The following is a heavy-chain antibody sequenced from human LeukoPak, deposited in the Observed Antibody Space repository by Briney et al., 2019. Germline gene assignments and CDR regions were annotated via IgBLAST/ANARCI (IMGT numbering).Heavy chain of an antibody. CDR3: ARAPTRYFDWSHAFDI. D-gene: IGHD3-9*01. Sequence: SVKVSCTASGGTFSSYTISWVRQAPGQGLEWMGRIIPILGIANYAQKFQGRVTITADKSTSTAYMELSSLRSEDTAVYYCARAPTRYFDWSHAFDIWGQGTMVTVSS. J-gene: IGHJ3*02. V-gene: IGHV1-69*02. CDR1: GGTFSSYT. CDR2: IIPILGIA.